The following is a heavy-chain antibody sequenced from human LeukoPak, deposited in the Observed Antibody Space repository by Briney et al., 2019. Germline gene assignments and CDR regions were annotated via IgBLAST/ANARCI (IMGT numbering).Heavy chain of an antibody. CDR3: ARDGYTYGSFDY. J-gene: IGHJ4*02. D-gene: IGHD5-18*01. CDR1: GGSISSSSYF. V-gene: IGHV4-39*01. CDR2: IYYSGST. Sequence: SETLSLTCSVSGGSISSSSYFWGWIRQPPGKGLEWIGSIYYSGSTYSNPSLKSRVTISVDTSKSQFSLKLSSVTAADTAVYYCARDGYTYGSFDYWGQGTLITVSS.